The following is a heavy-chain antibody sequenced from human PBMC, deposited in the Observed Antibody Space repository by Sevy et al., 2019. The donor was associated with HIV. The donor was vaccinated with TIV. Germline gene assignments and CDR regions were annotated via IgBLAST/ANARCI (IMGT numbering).Heavy chain of an antibody. D-gene: IGHD2-15*01. V-gene: IGHV3-30*18. J-gene: IGHJ3*01. CDR2: VSYDGRHK. CDR1: GFTFSSYG. Sequence: GGSLRLSCAVSGFTFSSYGMHWVRQAPGKGLEWVAVVSYDGRHKYYGDSVKGRFTISRDNSKNTVSLQMNSLRAEDTAVYYCAKGSRATGSAFDVWGQGTIVTVSS. CDR3: AKGSRATGSAFDV.